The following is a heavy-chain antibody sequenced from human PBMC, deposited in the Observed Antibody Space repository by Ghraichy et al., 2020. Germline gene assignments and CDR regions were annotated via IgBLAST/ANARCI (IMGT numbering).Heavy chain of an antibody. CDR3: ARFRSGSPTAGWYFDL. D-gene: IGHD3-22*01. CDR2: ISYTGYT. CDR1: GGSISSDY. J-gene: IGHJ2*01. V-gene: IGHV4-59*01. Sequence: SETLYLTCAVSGGSISSDYWSWIRQPPGKGLEWIGYISYTGYTNYNPSLHSRITVSLDTSKNQFSLKLSSVTAADAAVYYCARFRSGSPTAGWYFDLWGRGTLVTVSS.